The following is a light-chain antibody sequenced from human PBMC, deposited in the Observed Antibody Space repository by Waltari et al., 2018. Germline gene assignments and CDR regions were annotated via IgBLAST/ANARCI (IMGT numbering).Light chain of an antibody. CDR2: AAS. CDR3: QQHDNLPLA. J-gene: IGKJ4*01. V-gene: IGKV1-33*01. Sequence: IQMTQSPSSLSTSVGDRATIPCQTSQDISNYLNWYQQKPGKPPKLLIYAASNLETGVPSRFSGSGSGTNFTFTISSLQPEDIATYYCQQHDNLPLAFGGGTKVEIK. CDR1: QDISNY.